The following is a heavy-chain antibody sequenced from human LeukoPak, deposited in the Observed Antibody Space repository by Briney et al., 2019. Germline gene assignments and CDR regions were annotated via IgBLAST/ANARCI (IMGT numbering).Heavy chain of an antibody. CDR3: ATSYSSSWYAFDY. V-gene: IGHV1-2*02. Sequence: ASVKVPCKASGYTFTGYYMHWVRQAPGQGLEWMGWINPNSGGTNYAQKFQGRVTMTRDTSISTAYMELSRLRSDDTAVYYCATSYSSSWYAFDYWGQGTLVTVSS. J-gene: IGHJ4*02. CDR1: GYTFTGYY. D-gene: IGHD6-13*01. CDR2: INPNSGGT.